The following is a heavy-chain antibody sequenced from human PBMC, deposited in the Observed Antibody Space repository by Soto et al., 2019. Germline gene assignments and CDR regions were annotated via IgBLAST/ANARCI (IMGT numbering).Heavy chain of an antibody. CDR1: GYTFTGHY. CDR2: IGPESGAT. Sequence: ASVKVSCKTSGYTFTGHYIHWVRQAPQQGPEWMGEIGPESGATSYAEKFRGRVTMTMDTSITTVYMESRNLSPDDTAVYYCGRGRSGQIVIFYWGQGTPVTVSS. J-gene: IGHJ4*02. D-gene: IGHD1-26*01. CDR3: GRGRSGQIVIFY. V-gene: IGHV1-2*02.